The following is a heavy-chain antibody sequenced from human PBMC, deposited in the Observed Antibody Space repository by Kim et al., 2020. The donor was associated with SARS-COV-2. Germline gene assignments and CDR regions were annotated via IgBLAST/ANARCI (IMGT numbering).Heavy chain of an antibody. D-gene: IGHD3-10*01. V-gene: IGHV3-23*01. CDR1: GFTFSSFA. J-gene: IGHJ4*02. CDR3: AKVFHDGSGGMPNYFDY. CDR2: INGDGGLR. Sequence: GGSLRLSCEASGFTFSSFAMTWVRQLPGKGLEWLSVINGDGGLRFYADSVKGRFTISRDNSKNTLYLQMNSLRVDDTAVYYCAKVFHDGSGGMPNYFDYGGRGTLVSVSS.